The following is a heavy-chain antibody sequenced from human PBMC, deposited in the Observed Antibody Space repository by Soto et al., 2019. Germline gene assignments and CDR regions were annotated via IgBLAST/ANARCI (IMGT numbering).Heavy chain of an antibody. V-gene: IGHV1-69*13. D-gene: IGHD1-1*01. CDR1: GGTFSSHS. CDR2: IIPIFGPA. J-gene: IGHJ6*02. CDR3: ATGSFTSTGGRIGYHYNAMDV. Sequence: GASVKVSCKSSGGTFSSHSINWVRQAPVQGLEWMGGIIPIFGPANFAKKFQVRVTITADESTTTAYMELSSLTSEDTAVYYCATGSFTSTGGRIGYHYNAMDVWGQGTTVTVSS.